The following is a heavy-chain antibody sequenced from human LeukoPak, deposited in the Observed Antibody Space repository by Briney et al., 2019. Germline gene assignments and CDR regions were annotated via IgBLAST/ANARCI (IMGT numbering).Heavy chain of an antibody. Sequence: PSGTLSLTCAVSGGSISSSNWWSWVRQPPGQGLEWIGYIFHTGSTNYNPSLKSRVTISVDKSKNQFSLRLISVTAADTAVYFCARVRVIDWGSSYFDYWGQGNLVTVSS. CDR2: IFHTGST. J-gene: IGHJ4*02. V-gene: IGHV4-4*02. CDR1: GGSISSSNW. D-gene: IGHD3-9*01. CDR3: ARVRVIDWGSSYFDY.